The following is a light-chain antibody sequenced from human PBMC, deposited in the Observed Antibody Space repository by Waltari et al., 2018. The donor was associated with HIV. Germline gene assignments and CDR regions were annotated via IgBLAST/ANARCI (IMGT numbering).Light chain of an antibody. Sequence: SYDLTQPPSLSVSPGHAAIITCSGDHLGRNYVCWYMQKPGRSPILVIYEDNKRPSGIPERFSGSNSGHTATLTISGTQPTDEADYYCQAWDSSPPVLFGGGTKLTV. V-gene: IGLV3-1*01. CDR3: QAWDSSPPVL. CDR1: HLGRNY. J-gene: IGLJ2*01. CDR2: EDN.